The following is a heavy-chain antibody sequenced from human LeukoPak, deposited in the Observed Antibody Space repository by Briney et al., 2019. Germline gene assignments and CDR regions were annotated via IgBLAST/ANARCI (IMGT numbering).Heavy chain of an antibody. V-gene: IGHV3-7*01. J-gene: IGHJ6*03. CDR2: IKQDGTEK. Sequence: GGSLRLSCAASGFTFTTYWMSWVRQAPGKGLEWVANIKQDGTEKYYVDSVKGRFTISRDNAKNSLYLQMNSLRAEDTAVYYCARDGAGYNWNDETDYYYYYYMDVWGKGTTVTVSS. CDR1: GFTFTTYW. CDR3: ARDGAGYNWNDETDYYYYYYMDV. D-gene: IGHD1-20*01.